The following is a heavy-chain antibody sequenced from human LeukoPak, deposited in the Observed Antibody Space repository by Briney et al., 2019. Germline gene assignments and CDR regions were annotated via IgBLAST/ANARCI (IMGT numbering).Heavy chain of an antibody. D-gene: IGHD2-8*01. CDR3: ARDTRVYTSIDY. Sequence: KASETLSLTCTVSGGSISSSSYYWGWIRQPPGKGLEWIGSIYYSGSTYYNPSLKSRVTISVDTSKNQFSLKLSSVTAADTVVYYCARDTRVYTSIDYWGQGTLVTVSS. J-gene: IGHJ4*02. CDR1: GGSISSSSYY. V-gene: IGHV4-39*07. CDR2: IYYSGST.